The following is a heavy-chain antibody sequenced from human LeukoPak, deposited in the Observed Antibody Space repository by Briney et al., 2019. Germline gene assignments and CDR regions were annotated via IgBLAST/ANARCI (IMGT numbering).Heavy chain of an antibody. CDR3: AKGGVLRYFAWLLYIY. CDR2: FNCSGDIT. Sequence: GGSLRLSCAVSGFPFSSYAMSRVPQATGKGLEWVPAFNCSGDITSYADSVKRHFTMSRDNSKNTLYLQMNRPRAEDTGVYYCAKGGVLRYFAWLLYIYWGQGTLVTVSS. D-gene: IGHD3-9*01. CDR1: GFPFSSYA. J-gene: IGHJ4*02. V-gene: IGHV3-23*01.